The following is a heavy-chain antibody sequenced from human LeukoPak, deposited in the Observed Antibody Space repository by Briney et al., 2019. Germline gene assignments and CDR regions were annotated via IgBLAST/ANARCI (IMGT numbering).Heavy chain of an antibody. CDR1: GFTFSSYS. V-gene: IGHV3-21*01. Sequence: GGSLRLSCAASGFTFSSYSMNWVRQAPGKGLEWVSSISSSSSYIYYADSVKGRFTISRDNAKNSLYLQMNSLRAEDTAVYYCAGQHFDWLLPPGYWGQGTLVTVSS. D-gene: IGHD3-9*01. CDR2: ISSSSSYI. CDR3: AGQHFDWLLPPGY. J-gene: IGHJ4*02.